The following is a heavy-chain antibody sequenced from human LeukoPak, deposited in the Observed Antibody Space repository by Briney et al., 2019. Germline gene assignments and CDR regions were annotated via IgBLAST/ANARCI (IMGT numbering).Heavy chain of an antibody. V-gene: IGHV4-59*12. CDR3: ARKRDDGDYHIDY. D-gene: IGHD4-17*01. J-gene: IGHJ4*02. Sequence: EPSETLSLTCTVSGGSISSYYWSWIRQYPGKGLLEWIGYICYSGTTHYNPSLKSRLTISVDTSKNQFSLRLRSVTAADTAVYYCARKRDDGDYHIDYWGQGTPVTVSS. CDR1: GGSISSYY. CDR2: ICYSGTT.